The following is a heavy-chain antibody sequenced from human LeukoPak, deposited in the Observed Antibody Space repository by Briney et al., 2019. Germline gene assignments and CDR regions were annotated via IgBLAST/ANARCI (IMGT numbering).Heavy chain of an antibody. V-gene: IGHV4-39*01. CDR3: ARRRRNYAVDS. J-gene: IGHJ5*01. Sequence: SETLSLSCIVSGGSISSSDYYWGWIRLPPGKGLEWIGSMSSSGSTYYNPSLKSRVTMSVDTSSNQFSLKLNSVTAADTAVYYCARRRRNYAVDSWGQGTLVTVSS. CDR1: GGSISSSDYY. D-gene: IGHD2-2*01. CDR2: MSSSGST.